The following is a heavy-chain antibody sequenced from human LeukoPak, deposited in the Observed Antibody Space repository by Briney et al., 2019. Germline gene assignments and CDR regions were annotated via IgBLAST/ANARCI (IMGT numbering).Heavy chain of an antibody. J-gene: IGHJ3*02. D-gene: IGHD1-26*01. CDR3: AKVLSPGRELTGENDAFDI. CDR1: GFTFSSYA. CDR2: ISGSGGST. Sequence: PGGSLRLSCAASGFTFSSYAMSWVRQAPGKGLEWVSAISGSGGSTYYADSVKGRFTISRDNSKNTLYLQMNSLRAEDTAVYYCAKVLSPGRELTGENDAFDIWGQGTMVTVSS. V-gene: IGHV3-23*01.